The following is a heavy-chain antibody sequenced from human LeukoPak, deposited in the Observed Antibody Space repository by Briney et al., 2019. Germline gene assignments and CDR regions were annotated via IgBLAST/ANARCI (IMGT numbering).Heavy chain of an antibody. CDR1: GYTFTGYY. V-gene: IGHV1-2*04. D-gene: IGHD4-17*01. J-gene: IGHJ6*02. CDR2: INPNSGGT. Sequence: ASVKVSCKASGYTFTGYYMHWVRQAPGQGLEWMGWINPNSGGTNYAQKFQGWVTMTRDTSISTAYMELSRLRSDDTAVYYCAREGYGDIYYYYYGMDVWGQGTLVTVSS. CDR3: AREGYGDIYYYYYGMDV.